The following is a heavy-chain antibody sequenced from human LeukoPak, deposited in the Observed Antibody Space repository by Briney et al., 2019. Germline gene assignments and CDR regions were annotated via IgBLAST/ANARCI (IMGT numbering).Heavy chain of an antibody. Sequence: GGSLRLSCTVFGFTFSNHAMTWVRQAPGRGLEWVSAISIAGDRTYYAGSVKGRFTISRDNSENTLFLQMNSLRAEDTAVYYCVTEGWIYWGRGMLVTVSS. CDR3: VTEGWIY. CDR1: GFTFSNHA. D-gene: IGHD5-12*01. J-gene: IGHJ4*02. CDR2: ISIAGDRT. V-gene: IGHV3-23*01.